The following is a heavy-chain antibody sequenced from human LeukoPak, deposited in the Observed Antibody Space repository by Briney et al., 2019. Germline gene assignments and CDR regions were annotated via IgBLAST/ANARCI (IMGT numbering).Heavy chain of an antibody. CDR3: TRDRPRYDYGDYRDTFDI. CDR1: GFSFGDYA. Sequence: GGSLSLSCSASGFSFGDYAMNWFRQAPGKGVEWVGWIRSKAYGGTTEYAASVKGRFNTSRDDSKRRAYLQLNCLKIEDTGLYYCTRDRPRYDYGDYRDTFDIWGQGTMVTVSS. V-gene: IGHV3-49*03. D-gene: IGHD4-17*01. J-gene: IGHJ3*02. CDR2: IRSKAYGGTT.